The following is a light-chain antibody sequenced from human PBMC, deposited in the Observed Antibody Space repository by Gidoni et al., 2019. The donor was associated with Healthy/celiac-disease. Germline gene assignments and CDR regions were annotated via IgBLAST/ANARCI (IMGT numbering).Light chain of an antibody. CDR2: DAS. Sequence: ATLSCRASQSVSSYLAWYQQKPGQAPRLLIYDASNRATGIPARFSGSGSGTDFTLTISSLEPEDFAVYYCQQRSNWPPMYTFGQGTKLEIK. J-gene: IGKJ2*01. CDR3: QQRSNWPPMYT. CDR1: QSVSSY. V-gene: IGKV3-11*01.